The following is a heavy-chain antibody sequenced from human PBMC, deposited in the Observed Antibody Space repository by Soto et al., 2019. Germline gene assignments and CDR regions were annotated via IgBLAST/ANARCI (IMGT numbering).Heavy chain of an antibody. J-gene: IGHJ6*02. Sequence: GGSLRLSCAASGFTFSSYRMHWVRQAPGKGLVWVSRINSDGSSTSYVDSVKGRFTISRDNAKNTLYLQMNSLRAEGTAVYYCARDLHDYCSSTCCYLGFGYYYGMDVWGQGTTVTVSS. CDR1: GFTFSSYR. CDR2: INSDGSST. D-gene: IGHD2-2*01. V-gene: IGHV3-74*01. CDR3: ARDLHDYCSSTCCYLGFGYYYGMDV.